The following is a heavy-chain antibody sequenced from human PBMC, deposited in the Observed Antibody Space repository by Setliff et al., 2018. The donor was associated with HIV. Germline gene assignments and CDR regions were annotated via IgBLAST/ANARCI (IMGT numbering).Heavy chain of an antibody. J-gene: IGHJ6*03. V-gene: IGHV4-38-2*01. CDR2: VYQSGST. CDR1: GYSFSGGYY. CDR3: ARHRDPPGTSWIFYYYYMDL. D-gene: IGHD2-2*01. Sequence: PSETLSLTCAVSGYSFSGGYYWAWIRQPPGKGLEWLGSVYQSGSTSYNPSLSSRLTISVDTSKNQVSLRLSSVTAADTGVYYCARHRDPPGTSWIFYYYYMDLWGGGTTVTVSS.